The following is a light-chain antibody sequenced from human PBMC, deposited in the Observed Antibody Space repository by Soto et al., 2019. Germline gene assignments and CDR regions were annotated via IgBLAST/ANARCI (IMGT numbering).Light chain of an antibody. J-gene: IGLJ3*02. Sequence: QSALTQPASGAGSPGQSITIACTGTSSDVGGYNYVSWYQQHPGKAPKLMIYEVSDRPSGFSNRFSGSKSGNTASLTISGLQAEDEADYYCSSYTSSSTWVFGGGTKLPVL. CDR3: SSYTSSSTWV. CDR2: EVS. V-gene: IGLV2-14*01. CDR1: SSDVGGYNY.